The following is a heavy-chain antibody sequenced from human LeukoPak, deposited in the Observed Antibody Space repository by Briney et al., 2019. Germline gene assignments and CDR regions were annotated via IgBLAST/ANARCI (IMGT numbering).Heavy chain of an antibody. D-gene: IGHD1-14*01. V-gene: IGHV4-34*01. J-gene: IGHJ6*02. Sequence: PSETLSLTCAVYGGSFSGYYWSWIRQPPGKGLEWIGEINHSGSTNYNPSLKSRVTISVDTSKNQFSLKLSSVTAADTAVYYCARDRTGFHYYYYGMDVWGQGTTVTVSS. CDR2: INHSGST. CDR1: GGSFSGYY. CDR3: ARDRTGFHYYYYGMDV.